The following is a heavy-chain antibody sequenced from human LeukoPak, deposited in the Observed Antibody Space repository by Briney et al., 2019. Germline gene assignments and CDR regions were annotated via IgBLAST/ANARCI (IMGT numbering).Heavy chain of an antibody. J-gene: IGHJ6*03. Sequence: PGGSLRLSCAVSGFTVSSNYMTWVRQAPGKGLEWVSVIYSGGSTYYADSVKGRFTISRDNSKNTLYLQMNSLRAEDTAVYYCARVHCSSTSCYGYCYYYMDVWGKGTTVTISS. D-gene: IGHD2-2*01. CDR2: IYSGGST. CDR3: ARVHCSSTSCYGYCYYYMDV. V-gene: IGHV3-53*01. CDR1: GFTVSSNY.